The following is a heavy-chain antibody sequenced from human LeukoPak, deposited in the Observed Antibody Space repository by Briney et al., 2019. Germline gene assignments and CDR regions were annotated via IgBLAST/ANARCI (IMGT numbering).Heavy chain of an antibody. CDR2: ISSSSSYI. CDR3: ARGKYSSGWDFDY. J-gene: IGHJ4*02. Sequence: GGSLRLSCAASGFTFSSYSMNWVRQAPGKGPEWVSSISSSSSYIYYADSVKGRFTISRDNAKNSLYLQMNSLRAEDTAVYYCARGKYSSGWDFDYWGQGTLVTVPS. V-gene: IGHV3-21*01. D-gene: IGHD6-19*01. CDR1: GFTFSSYS.